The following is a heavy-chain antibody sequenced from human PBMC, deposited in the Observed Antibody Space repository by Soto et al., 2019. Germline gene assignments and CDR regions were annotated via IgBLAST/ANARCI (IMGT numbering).Heavy chain of an antibody. D-gene: IGHD3-10*01. CDR2: LSYDGSNK. CDR3: AKDVGSFSNYYGMDV. Sequence: GGSLRLSCAASGFTFSTYDMHWVRQAPGKGLEWVAVLSYDGSNKYYADSVKGRFTISRDNSKNTLYLQMNSLRAEDTAVYYCAKDVGSFSNYYGMDVWGQGTTVTVSS. J-gene: IGHJ6*02. CDR1: GFTFSTYD. V-gene: IGHV3-30*18.